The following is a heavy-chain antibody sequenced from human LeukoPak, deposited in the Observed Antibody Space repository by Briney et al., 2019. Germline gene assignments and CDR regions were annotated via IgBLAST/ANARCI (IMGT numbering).Heavy chain of an antibody. CDR2: MNPNSGNT. CDR3: ARDRGKDGYNYETEGFDY. D-gene: IGHD5-24*01. Sequence: VASVKVSCKASGYTFTSYDINWVRQATGQGLEWMGWMNPNSGNTGYAQKFQGRVTITRNTSISTAYMELSSLRSEDTAVYYCARDRGKDGYNYETEGFDYWGQGTLVTVSS. V-gene: IGHV1-8*03. J-gene: IGHJ4*02. CDR1: GYTFTSYD.